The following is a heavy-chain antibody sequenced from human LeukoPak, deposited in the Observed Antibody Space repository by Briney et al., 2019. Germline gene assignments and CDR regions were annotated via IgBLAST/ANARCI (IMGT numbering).Heavy chain of an antibody. V-gene: IGHV3-48*04. J-gene: IGHJ5*02. Sequence: GGSLRLSRAASGFTFRSWNMNWVRQAPGKGLEWVAYISSSSSSIYYTDSVKGRFTISRDNAKNSLYLQMNSLRAEDTALYYCARRPNSGFDPWGQGTLVTVSS. CDR2: ISSSSSSI. CDR3: ARRPNSGFDP. D-gene: IGHD3-10*01. CDR1: GFTFRSWN.